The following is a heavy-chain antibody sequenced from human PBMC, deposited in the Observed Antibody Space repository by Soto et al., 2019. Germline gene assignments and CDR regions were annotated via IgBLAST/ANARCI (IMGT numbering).Heavy chain of an antibody. CDR2: IIPIFGTA. V-gene: IGHV1-69*13. D-gene: IGHD2-8*02. Sequence: SVKVSCKASGGPFSSYAISWVRQAPGQGLEWMGGIIPIFGTANYAQKFQGRVTITPDESTSTAYMELSSLRSEDTAVYYCAGDLVRPRRPFGYWGQGTLVTVS. CDR3: AGDLVRPRRPFGY. J-gene: IGHJ4*02. CDR1: GGPFSSYA.